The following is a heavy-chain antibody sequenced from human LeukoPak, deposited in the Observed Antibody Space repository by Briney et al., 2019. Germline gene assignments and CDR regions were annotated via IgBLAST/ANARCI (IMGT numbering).Heavy chain of an antibody. CDR3: ARLDILTGYYNGYNDY. J-gene: IGHJ4*02. CDR1: GYSFTSYW. V-gene: IGHV5-51*01. CDR2: IYPGDSDT. Sequence: GESLKVSCKGSGYSFTSYWIGWVRQMPGKGLEWMGIIYPGDSDTRYSPSFQGQVTISADKSISTAYLQWSSLKASDTAMYYCARLDILTGYYNGYNDYWGQGTLVTVSS. D-gene: IGHD3-9*01.